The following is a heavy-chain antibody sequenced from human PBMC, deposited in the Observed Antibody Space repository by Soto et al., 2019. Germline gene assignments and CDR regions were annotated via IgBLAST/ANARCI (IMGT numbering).Heavy chain of an antibody. V-gene: IGHV3-11*06. CDR1: GFTFSDYY. D-gene: IGHD6-6*01. CDR2: SSSSSSYT. J-gene: IGHJ6*02. Sequence: QVQLVESGGGLVKPGGSLRLSCAASGFTFSDYYMSWIRQAPGKGLEWVSYSSSSSSYTNYADSVKGRFTISRDNAKNSLYLQMNSLRAEDTAVYYCARVAIAALFYYYYGMDVWGQGTTVTVSS. CDR3: ARVAIAALFYYYYGMDV.